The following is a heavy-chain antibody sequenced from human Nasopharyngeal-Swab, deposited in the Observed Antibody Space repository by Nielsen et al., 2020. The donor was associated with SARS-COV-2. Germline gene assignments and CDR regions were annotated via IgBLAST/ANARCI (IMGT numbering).Heavy chain of an antibody. V-gene: IGHV1-2*06. J-gene: IGHJ4*02. CDR3: SRVPRVGGYSYGYDY. CDR2: INPNSGGT. D-gene: IGHD5-18*01. Sequence: ASVKVSCKVSGYTLTELSMHWVRQAPGQGLEWMGRINPNSGGTNYAQKFQGRVTMTRDTSLRTGTMELSGLRSEDTAVYFCSRVPRVGGYSYGYDYWGQGTLVTVSS. CDR1: GYTLTELS.